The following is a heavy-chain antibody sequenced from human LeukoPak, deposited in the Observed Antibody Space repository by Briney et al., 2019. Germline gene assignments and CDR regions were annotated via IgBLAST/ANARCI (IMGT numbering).Heavy chain of an antibody. J-gene: IGHJ4*02. CDR2: IIPIFGTA. V-gene: IGHV1-69*05. CDR3: ARGVTVGATRPFDY. Sequence: ASVKVSCKASGGTFSSYAISWVRQAPGQGLEWMGGIIPIFGTANYAQKFQGRVTITTDESTSTAYMELSSLRSEDTAVYYCARGVTVGATRPFDYWGQGTLVTVSS. D-gene: IGHD1-26*01. CDR1: GGTFSSYA.